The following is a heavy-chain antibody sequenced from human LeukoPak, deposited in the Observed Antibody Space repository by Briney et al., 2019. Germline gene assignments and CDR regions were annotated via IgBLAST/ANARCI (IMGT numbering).Heavy chain of an antibody. J-gene: IGHJ4*02. CDR1: GFTFSSYA. CDR3: ARDQREPAATYYFDY. D-gene: IGHD2-2*01. V-gene: IGHV3-30-3*01. Sequence: GGSLRLSCAASGFTFSSYATLWVRQAPGKGLEWVAVISYDGSNKYYADSVKGRFTISRDNSKNTLYLQMNSLRAEDTAVYYCARDQREPAATYYFDYWGQGTLVTVSS. CDR2: ISYDGSNK.